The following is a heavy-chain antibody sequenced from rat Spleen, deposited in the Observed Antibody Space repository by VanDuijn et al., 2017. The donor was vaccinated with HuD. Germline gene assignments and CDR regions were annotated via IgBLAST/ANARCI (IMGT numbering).Heavy chain of an antibody. CDR3: ARSYGGYTSNWFPY. CDR1: GFSLSNYG. CDR2: IWGNGNT. V-gene: IGHV2-13*01. Sequence: QVQLKESGPGLVQPSQTLSLTCTVSGFSLSNYGVFWVRQPPGKGLEWMGLIWGNGNTNYNSALKSRLSISRDTSKSQIYLKMNSLRSEDTATYYCARSYGGYTSNWFPYWGQGTLVTVSS. J-gene: IGHJ3*01. D-gene: IGHD1-11*01.